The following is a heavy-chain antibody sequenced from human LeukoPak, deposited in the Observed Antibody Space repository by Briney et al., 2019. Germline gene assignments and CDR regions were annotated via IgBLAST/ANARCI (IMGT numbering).Heavy chain of an antibody. CDR1: GGSISSYY. CDR2: IYTSGST. V-gene: IGHV4-4*07. Sequence: SETLSLTCTVSGGSISSYYWSWIRQPAGKGLEWIGRIYTSGSTNYNPSLKSRVTMSVDTSKNQFSLKLSSVTAADTAVYYCARGRGKLELRINWFDPWGQGTLVTVSS. CDR3: ARGRGKLELRINWFDP. J-gene: IGHJ5*02. D-gene: IGHD1-7*01.